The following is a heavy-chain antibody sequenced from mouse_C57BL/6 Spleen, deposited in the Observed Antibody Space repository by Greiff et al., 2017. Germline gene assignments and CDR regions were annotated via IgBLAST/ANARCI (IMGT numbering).Heavy chain of an antibody. Sequence: QVQLQQPGAELVKPGASVKMSCKASGYTFTSYWITWVKQRPGQGLEWIGDIYPGSGSTNYNEKFKSKATLTVDTSSSTAYMQLSSLTSEDSAVYYCAREGSTVVATEYFDYWGQGTTLTVSS. CDR3: AREGSTVVATEYFDY. CDR1: GYTFTSYW. J-gene: IGHJ2*01. CDR2: IYPGSGST. D-gene: IGHD1-1*01. V-gene: IGHV1-55*01.